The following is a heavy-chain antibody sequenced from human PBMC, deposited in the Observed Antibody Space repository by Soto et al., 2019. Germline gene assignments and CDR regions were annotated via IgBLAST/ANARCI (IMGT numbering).Heavy chain of an antibody. Sequence: EVQLLESGGGLVQPGGSLRLSCAASGFTFSSYAMSWVRQAPGKGLEWVSVISGSGDSTYYAASGRGRFTISGDNAKNTLYLQMTSLRAEDTAVYYCAKDRDGAAAGPTKFYGMDVWGQGTTVTVSS. CDR1: GFTFSSYA. D-gene: IGHD6-13*01. J-gene: IGHJ6*02. V-gene: IGHV3-23*01. CDR3: AKDRDGAAAGPTKFYGMDV. CDR2: ISGSGDST.